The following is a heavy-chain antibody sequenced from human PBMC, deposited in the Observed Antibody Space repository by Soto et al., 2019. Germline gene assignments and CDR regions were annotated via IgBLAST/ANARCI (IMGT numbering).Heavy chain of an antibody. Sequence: SETLSLTCAVSGYSISSGYYWGWIRQPPGKGLEWIGSIYHSGSTYYNPSLKSRVTISVDTSKNQFSLKLSSVTAADTAVYYCARDSADYSNYYYYYGMDAWGQGTTVTVSS. CDR1: GYSISSGYY. J-gene: IGHJ6*02. CDR3: ARDSADYSNYYYYYGMDA. D-gene: IGHD4-4*01. CDR2: IYHSGST. V-gene: IGHV4-38-2*02.